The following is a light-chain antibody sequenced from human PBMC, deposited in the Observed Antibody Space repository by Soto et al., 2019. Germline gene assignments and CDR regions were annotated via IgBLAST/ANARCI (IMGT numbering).Light chain of an antibody. CDR3: QQYDNLPRT. CDR2: DAS. J-gene: IGKJ1*01. V-gene: IGKV1-33*01. CDR1: QDISNY. Sequence: DIRMTQSPSSLSASVEDRVTITCQASQDISNYLNWYQQKPGKAPKLLIYDASNLETGVPSRFSGSGSGTDFTFTISSLQPEDIATYYCQQYDNLPRTFGQGTKVEIK.